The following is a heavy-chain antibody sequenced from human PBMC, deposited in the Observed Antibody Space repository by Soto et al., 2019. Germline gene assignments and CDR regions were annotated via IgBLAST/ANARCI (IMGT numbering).Heavy chain of an antibody. Sequence: QITLKESGPTLVKPTQTLTLTCTFSGFSHSTSGVGVGWIRQPPGKALEWLALIYWDDDKRYGPSLKSRLTITKDTSKNQVVLTMTNMDPVDTATYYCAHRGQWPRAGGYDYWGQGTLVTVSS. J-gene: IGHJ4*02. CDR1: GFSHSTSGVG. CDR3: AHRGQWPRAGGYDY. CDR2: IYWDDDK. V-gene: IGHV2-5*05. D-gene: IGHD6-19*01.